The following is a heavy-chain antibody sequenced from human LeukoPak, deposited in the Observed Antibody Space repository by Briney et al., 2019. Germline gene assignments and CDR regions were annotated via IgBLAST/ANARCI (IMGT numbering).Heavy chain of an antibody. Sequence: WKYLTFSCSASAFTFSNYAMHWDRHAPGKELEWVSLITSGGTYEYYADSVKGRFTISRDNAKNTLYLQLNSLRAEDTAVYYCARDSTYYYDSGSSGPHYFDSRGQGTLVTVSS. V-gene: IGHV3-30*01. D-gene: IGHD3-10*01. J-gene: IGHJ4*02. CDR3: ARDSTYYYDSGSSGPHYFDS. CDR1: AFTFSNYA. CDR2: ITSGGTYE.